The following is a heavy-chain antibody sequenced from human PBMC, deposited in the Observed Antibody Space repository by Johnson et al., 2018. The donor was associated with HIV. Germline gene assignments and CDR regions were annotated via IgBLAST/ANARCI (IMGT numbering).Heavy chain of an antibody. D-gene: IGHD3-22*01. Sequence: QVQLVESGGGLVKPGGSLRLSCAASEFTYSDFYINWIRQRPGKGLEWVSDIRSGGANLHYADSVKGRFTISRDNAKNSLYLQMNSLRAEETAVYYCAREVSTKIVVVREAFDIWGQGTRVTVSS. CDR2: IRSGGANL. V-gene: IGHV3-11*04. J-gene: IGHJ3*02. CDR3: AREVSTKIVVVREAFDI. CDR1: EFTYSDFY.